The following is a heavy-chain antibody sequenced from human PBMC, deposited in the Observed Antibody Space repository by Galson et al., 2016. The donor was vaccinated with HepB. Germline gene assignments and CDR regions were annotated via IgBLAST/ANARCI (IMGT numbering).Heavy chain of an antibody. V-gene: IGHV4-59*01. D-gene: IGHD3-10*01. CDR1: GGSISGFY. CDR3: ARVKMIRGVVLRHFDS. J-gene: IGHJ4*02. Sequence: ETLSLTCIVSGGSISGFYWSWIRQPPGKGLEWIGYIYYTGSTDYNPSLKSRVTISVDTSKNQFSLKLSSVTAADTAFYYCARVKMIRGVVLRHFDSWGQGTLVTISS. CDR2: IYYTGST.